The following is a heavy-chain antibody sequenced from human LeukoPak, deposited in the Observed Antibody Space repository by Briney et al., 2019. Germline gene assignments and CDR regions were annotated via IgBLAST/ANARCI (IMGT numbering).Heavy chain of an antibody. CDR3: ARRRDERGYKDIFDI. CDR1: GYSFTSYW. Sequence: GESLKISCKGSGYSFTSYWIGWVRQMPGKGLEWMGILYPGDSDTRYSASFQGQVNISADKCISTAYLQWSSLKAPDTAMYYCARRRDERGYKDIFDIWGQGTMVTVSS. D-gene: IGHD5-18*01. CDR2: LYPGDSDT. J-gene: IGHJ3*02. V-gene: IGHV5-51*01.